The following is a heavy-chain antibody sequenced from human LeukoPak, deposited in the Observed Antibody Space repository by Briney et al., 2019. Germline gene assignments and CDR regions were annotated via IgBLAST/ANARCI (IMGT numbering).Heavy chain of an antibody. J-gene: IGHJ4*02. V-gene: IGHV3-23*01. CDR3: AKRYDILTGPYSRGYYFDY. CDR2: ISGSGGST. CDR1: GFTFSSYA. Sequence: GGSLRLSCAASGFTFSSYAMSWVRQAPGKGLEWVSAISGSGGSTYYADSVKGRFTISRDNSKNTLYLQMSSLRAEDTAVYYCAKRYDILTGPYSRGYYFDYWGQGTLVTVSS. D-gene: IGHD3-9*01.